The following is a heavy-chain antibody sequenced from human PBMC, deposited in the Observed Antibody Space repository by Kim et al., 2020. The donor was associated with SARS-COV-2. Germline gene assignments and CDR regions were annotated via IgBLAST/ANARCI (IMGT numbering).Heavy chain of an antibody. V-gene: IGHV3-53*03. D-gene: IGHD3-16*01. Sequence: YYADSVKGRFTASRDNAKDTLYLQMNNLRPDDTAVYYCPRGGTGAYIHWSQGTLVTVSS. J-gene: IGHJ4*02. CDR3: PRGGTGAYIH.